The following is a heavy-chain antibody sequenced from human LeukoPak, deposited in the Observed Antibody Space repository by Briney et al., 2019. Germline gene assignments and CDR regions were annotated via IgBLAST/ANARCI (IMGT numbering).Heavy chain of an antibody. Sequence: PGGYLRLSCAASGFTFSSYSMNWVRQAPGKGLEWVSSISSSSSYIYYADSVKGRFTISRDNAKNSLYLQMNSLRAEDTAVYYCARTTYYYDSSGYYSYYYYMDVWGKGTTVTVSS. CDR1: GFTFSSYS. J-gene: IGHJ6*03. D-gene: IGHD3-22*01. CDR3: ARTTYYYDSSGYYSYYYYMDV. V-gene: IGHV3-21*01. CDR2: ISSSSSYI.